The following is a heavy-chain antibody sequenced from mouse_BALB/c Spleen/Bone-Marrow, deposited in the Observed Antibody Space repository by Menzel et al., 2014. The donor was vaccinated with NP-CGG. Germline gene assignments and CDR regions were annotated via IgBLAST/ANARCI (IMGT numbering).Heavy chain of an antibody. CDR1: GYTFTSYW. D-gene: IGHD1-2*01. CDR2: IYPGNTDT. J-gene: IGHJ2*01. CDR3: TSRGNTAGGFDY. V-gene: IGHV1-5*01. Sequence: VQLKQSGTILARPGVSVKVSCKASGYTFTSYWMHWVKQRPGQGLEWIGAIYPGNTDTNYNQKFKGKAKLTAVTSISTAYIELSSLANADSAVYYCTSRGNTAGGFDYWGQGTTLTVSS.